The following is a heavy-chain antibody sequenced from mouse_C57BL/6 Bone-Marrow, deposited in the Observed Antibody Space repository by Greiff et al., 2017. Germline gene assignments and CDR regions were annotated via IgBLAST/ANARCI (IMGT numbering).Heavy chain of an antibody. Sequence: DVKLVESGGGLVQPGGSLKLSCAASGFTFSDYYMYWVRQTPEKRLEWVAYISNGCGSTYYPDTVKGRFTISRDNAKNTLYLQMSRLKSEDTAMYYCARLITTVVGRYYAMDYWGQGTSVTVSS. CDR1: GFTFSDYY. J-gene: IGHJ4*01. V-gene: IGHV5-12*01. CDR2: ISNGCGST. D-gene: IGHD1-1*01. CDR3: ARLITTVVGRYYAMDY.